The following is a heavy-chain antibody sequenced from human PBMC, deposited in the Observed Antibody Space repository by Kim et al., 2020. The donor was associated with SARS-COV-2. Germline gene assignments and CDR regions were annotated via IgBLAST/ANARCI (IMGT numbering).Heavy chain of an antibody. CDR2: ISAYNGNT. V-gene: IGHV1-18*01. CDR3: ARDQTLGVDTAMVIAYYYGMDV. CDR1: GYTFTSYG. D-gene: IGHD5-18*01. J-gene: IGHJ6*02. Sequence: ASVKVSCKASGYTFTSYGISWVRQAPGQGLEWMGWISAYNGNTNYAQKLQGRVTMTTDTSTSTAYMELRSLRSDDTAVYYCARDQTLGVDTAMVIAYYYGMDVWGQGTTVTVSS.